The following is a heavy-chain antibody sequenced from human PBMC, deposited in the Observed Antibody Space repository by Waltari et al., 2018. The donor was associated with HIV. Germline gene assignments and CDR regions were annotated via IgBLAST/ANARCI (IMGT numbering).Heavy chain of an antibody. Sequence: QVHLVESGGGVVQPGRSLRLSCAASGFTFSSFGIHWVRQAPGKGLEWVALIGYDGSKKYYGDSVKGRFTISRDNSNNTLYLQMNSLRAEDTAVYYCARGRVEMATTELPYWYFDLWGRGTLVTVSS. V-gene: IGHV3-33*01. CDR2: IGYDGSKK. CDR3: ARGRVEMATTELPYWYFDL. CDR1: GFTFSSFG. D-gene: IGHD1-1*01. J-gene: IGHJ2*01.